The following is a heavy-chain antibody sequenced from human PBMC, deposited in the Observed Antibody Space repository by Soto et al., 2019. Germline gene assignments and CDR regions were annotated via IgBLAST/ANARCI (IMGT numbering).Heavy chain of an antibody. CDR2: IWYDGSNK. D-gene: IGHD3-16*01. V-gene: IGHV3-33*01. CDR3: ARELGGTFDD. Sequence: QVHLVESGGGVVQPVRSLRLSCAASGFTFSSYGMHWVRQAPGKGLEWVAVIWYDGSNKYYADSVKGRFTISRDNSKNTLYLQMNSLRAADTAVYYCARELGGTFDDWGQGTLVTVSS. CDR1: GFTFSSYG. J-gene: IGHJ4*02.